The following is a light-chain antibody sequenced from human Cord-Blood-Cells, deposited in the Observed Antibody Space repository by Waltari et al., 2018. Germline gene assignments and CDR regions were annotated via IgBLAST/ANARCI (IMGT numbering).Light chain of an antibody. V-gene: IGLV1-40*01. J-gene: IGLJ3*02. CDR2: GNS. CDR1: SPNIGAGYD. Sequence: QSVLTQPPSVSGAPGQRVTLSRTGSSPNIGAGYDVHWYQQLPGTAPKLLIYGNSNRPSGVPDRFSGSKSGTSASLAITGLQAEDEADYYCQSYDSSLSGWVFGGGTKLTVL. CDR3: QSYDSSLSGWV.